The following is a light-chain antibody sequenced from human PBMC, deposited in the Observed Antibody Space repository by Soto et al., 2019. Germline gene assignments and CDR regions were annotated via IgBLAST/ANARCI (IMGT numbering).Light chain of an antibody. V-gene: IGKV4-1*01. CDR3: QQYFDVPFT. CDR2: WAS. Sequence: DIVMTQSPDSLAVSLGERATMNCKCSRSVLYKSNNKNHLAWYQQKPGQPPQLIIYWASTRESGVPERFSGSGSGTDFTPTISSLEAEDVAFYWCQQYFDVPFTLGGGTKVDIK. CDR1: RSVLYKSNNKNH. J-gene: IGKJ4*01.